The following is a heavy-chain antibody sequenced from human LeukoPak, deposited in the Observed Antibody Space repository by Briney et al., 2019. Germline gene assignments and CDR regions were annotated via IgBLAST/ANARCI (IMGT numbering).Heavy chain of an antibody. Sequence: PSETLSLTCAVSGYSISSGYYWGWIRQPPGKGLEWIGNIYYSGGTYYNPSLKSRVTISVDTSKNLFSLKLSSVTATDTAVYYCARLNYYQSSVQGRYVDYWGQGTLVTVSS. CDR1: GYSISSGYY. J-gene: IGHJ4*02. D-gene: IGHD3-22*01. CDR3: ARLNYYQSSVQGRYVDY. CDR2: IYYSGGT. V-gene: IGHV4-38-2*01.